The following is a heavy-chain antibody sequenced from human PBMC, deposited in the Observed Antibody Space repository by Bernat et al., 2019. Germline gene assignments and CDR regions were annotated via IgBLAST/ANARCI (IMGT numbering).Heavy chain of an antibody. CDR1: GFTFSTHA. J-gene: IGHJ6*01. Sequence: QVQLVESGGDVVQPGRSLRLSCAASGFTFSTHAVHWVRQAPGKGLEWVAVISYDGAIDYYADSLKGRFTISRDNPKNTLYLQMNNLRPEDTAVYYCARGPRGVLPYYYYDVDVWGQGTTVTVSS. V-gene: IGHV3-30-3*01. CDR2: ISYDGAID. CDR3: ARGPRGVLPYYYYDVDV. D-gene: IGHD3-10*01.